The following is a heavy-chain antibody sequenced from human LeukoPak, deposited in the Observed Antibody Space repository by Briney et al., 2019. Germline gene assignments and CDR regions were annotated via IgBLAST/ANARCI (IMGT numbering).Heavy chain of an antibody. Sequence: GESLRLSCATSGFTFSNYWMSWLRQVPGKGLVWVSRIKNDGSSATYAESEKGRFTISRDNARSTLYLHMNSLRVDDTAVYYCAKSDWFDPWGRGILVTVSS. CDR1: GFTFSNYW. CDR3: AKSDWFDP. V-gene: IGHV3-74*01. CDR2: IKNDGSSA. J-gene: IGHJ5*02.